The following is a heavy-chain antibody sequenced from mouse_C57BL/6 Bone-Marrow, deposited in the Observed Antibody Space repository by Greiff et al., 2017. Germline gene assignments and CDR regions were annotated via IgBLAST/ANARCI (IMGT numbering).Heavy chain of an antibody. CDR3: AGEGDY. J-gene: IGHJ2*01. CDR1: GYTFTSYW. Sequence: QVQLQQPGAELVMPGASVKLSCKASGYTFTSYWMHWVKQRPGQGLEWIGEIDPSDSYTNYNQKLQGKSTLTVDKSSSTAYMQLSSLTSEDSAVYYCAGEGDYWGQGTTLTVSS. CDR2: IDPSDSYT. V-gene: IGHV1-69*01.